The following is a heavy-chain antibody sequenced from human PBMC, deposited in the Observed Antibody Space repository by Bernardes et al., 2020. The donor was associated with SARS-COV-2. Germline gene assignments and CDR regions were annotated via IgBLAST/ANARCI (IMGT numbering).Heavy chain of an antibody. CDR1: GGPFNIASYY. J-gene: IGHJ4*02. V-gene: IGHV4-61*02. CDR3: ARGRTGGAFDY. D-gene: IGHD1-26*01. CDR2: IYTNGGA. Sequence: SETLSLTCTVSGGPFNIASYYWSWFRQPAGLGLEWIGRIYTNGGANYSPALKSRATMSVDTSKSQFSLTLTSVTAADTALYYCARGRTGGAFDYWGQGALVTVSS.